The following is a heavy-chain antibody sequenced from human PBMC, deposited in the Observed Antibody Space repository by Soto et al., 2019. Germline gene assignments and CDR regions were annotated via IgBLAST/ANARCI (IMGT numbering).Heavy chain of an antibody. V-gene: IGHV3-23*01. D-gene: IGHD3-10*01. CDR2: ISGSGGST. CDR1: GFTFSSYA. J-gene: IGHJ4*02. Sequence: LRLSCAASGFTFSSYAMSWVRQAPGKGLEWVSAISGSGGSTYYADSVKGRFTISRDNSKNTLYLQMNSLRAEDTAVYYCAKFGLRFGELLYFDYWGQGTLVTVSS. CDR3: AKFGLRFGELLYFDY.